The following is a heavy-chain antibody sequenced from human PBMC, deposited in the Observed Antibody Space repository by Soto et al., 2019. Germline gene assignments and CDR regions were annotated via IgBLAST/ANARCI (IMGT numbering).Heavy chain of an antibody. D-gene: IGHD3-22*01. Sequence: QEQLAQSGAEVKKPGSSVTVSCKASGTSFNNYAISWVRQAPGQGLEWMGGLIPILGSPHYAQKFQGRVTIIAYGSTATAHMEMRSLRSEDTAVYYCDSGNYYDGSGYGAFDIWGQGTMVTVSS. CDR3: DSGNYYDGSGYGAFDI. J-gene: IGHJ3*02. CDR2: LIPILGSP. V-gene: IGHV1-69*01. CDR1: GTSFNNYA.